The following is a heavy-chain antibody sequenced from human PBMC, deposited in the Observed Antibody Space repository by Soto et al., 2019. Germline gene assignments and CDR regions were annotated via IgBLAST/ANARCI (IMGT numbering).Heavy chain of an antibody. D-gene: IGHD3-3*01. J-gene: IGHJ4*02. CDR3: ARDVFFSFDY. CDR1: GFPFSGYS. Sequence: PGGSLRLSCAASGFPFSGYSMNWVRQAPGKGLEWISYVSGSTTIIKYADSVRGRFTISRDSAKNSLYLQMDSLRAEDTALYYCARDVFFSFDYWGQGTLVTVSS. CDR2: VSGSTTII. V-gene: IGHV3-48*01.